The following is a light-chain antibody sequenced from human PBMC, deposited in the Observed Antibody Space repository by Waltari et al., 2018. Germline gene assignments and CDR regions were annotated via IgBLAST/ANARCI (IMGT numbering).Light chain of an antibody. Sequence: DIVMTQSPLSLPVTPGEPASIPCRFSQRLLHSNGYNYLDWYLQKPGQSPQLLIYLGSNRASGVPDRFSGSGSGTDFTLKISRVEAEDVGVYYCMQALQTPLTFGGGTKVEIK. CDR3: MQALQTPLT. CDR2: LGS. V-gene: IGKV2-28*01. J-gene: IGKJ4*01. CDR1: QRLLHSNGYNY.